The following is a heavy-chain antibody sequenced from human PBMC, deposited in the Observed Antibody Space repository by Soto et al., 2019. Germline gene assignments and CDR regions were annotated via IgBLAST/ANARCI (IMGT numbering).Heavy chain of an antibody. V-gene: IGHV4-4*02. D-gene: IGHD6-19*01. Sequence: TSETLSLTCAVSGGSISSSNWWSWVRQPPGKGLEWIGEIYHSGSTNYNPSLKSRVTISVDKSKNQFSLKLSSVTAADTAVYYCAIRKQIAVAGTVAFDIWGQGTMVTVSS. J-gene: IGHJ3*02. CDR3: AIRKQIAVAGTVAFDI. CDR2: IYHSGST. CDR1: GGSISSSNW.